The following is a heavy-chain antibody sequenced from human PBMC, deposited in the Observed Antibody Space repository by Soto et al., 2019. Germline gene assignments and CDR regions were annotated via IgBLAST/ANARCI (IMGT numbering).Heavy chain of an antibody. CDR3: AREYSSSWKAHFDY. Sequence: QVQLVQSGAEVKKPGASVKVSCKASGYTFTSYAMHWVRQAPGQRLEWMGWINAGNGNTKYSQKFQGRVTITRDTSASTAHMELSSLTSQDTAVYYCAREYSSSWKAHFDYWGQGTLVTVSS. J-gene: IGHJ4*02. D-gene: IGHD6-13*01. V-gene: IGHV1-3*01. CDR1: GYTFTSYA. CDR2: INAGNGNT.